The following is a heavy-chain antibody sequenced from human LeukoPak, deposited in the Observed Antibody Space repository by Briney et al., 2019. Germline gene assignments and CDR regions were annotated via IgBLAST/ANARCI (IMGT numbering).Heavy chain of an antibody. D-gene: IGHD3-22*01. CDR2: IRYDGSNK. J-gene: IGHJ5*02. CDR3: ARLGYDSSGYYYVYRFDP. V-gene: IGHV3-30*02. CDR1: RFTFSTYT. Sequence: PGGSLRLSCAASRFTFSTYTMNWVRQAPGKGLEWVAFIRYDGSNKYYADSVKGRFTISRDNSKNTLYLQMNSLRAEDTAVYYCARLGYDSSGYYYVYRFDPWGQGTLVTVSS.